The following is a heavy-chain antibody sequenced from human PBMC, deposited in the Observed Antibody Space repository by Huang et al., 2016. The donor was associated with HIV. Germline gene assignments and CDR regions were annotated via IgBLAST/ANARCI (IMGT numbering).Heavy chain of an antibody. V-gene: IGHV4-39*01. D-gene: IGHD3-10*01. J-gene: IGHJ4*02. Sequence: QLQLQESGPGLVKPSETLSLTCTVSGGSISSSSYYWGWIRPPPGKGLGWIGSSYYSGSTYDNPSRKSRVTISVDTSKNQFSLKLSSVTAADTAVYYCARRLRLGYYFDYWGQGTLVTVSS. CDR3: ARRLRLGYYFDY. CDR1: GGSISSSSYY. CDR2: SYYSGST.